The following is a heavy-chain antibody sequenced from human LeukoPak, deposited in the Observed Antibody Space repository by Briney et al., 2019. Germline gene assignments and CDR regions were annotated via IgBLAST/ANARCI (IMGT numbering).Heavy chain of an antibody. D-gene: IGHD4-11*01. CDR2: INHSGST. V-gene: IGHV4-34*01. CDR3: ARPTTYYYYAMDV. J-gene: IGHJ6*02. CDR1: GGSFSGYY. Sequence: NPSETLSLTCAVYGGSFSGYYWSWIRQPPGKGLEWIGEINHSGSTNYNPSLKSRVTISVDTSKNQFSLKLRSVTAAETAVYYCARPTTYYYYAMDVWGQGTTVTVSS.